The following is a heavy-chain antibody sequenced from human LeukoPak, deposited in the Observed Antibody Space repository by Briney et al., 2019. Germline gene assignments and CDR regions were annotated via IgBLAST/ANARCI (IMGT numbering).Heavy chain of an antibody. CDR2: ISYDGSNK. CDR3: ARERWSTYYDYGMDV. D-gene: IGHD5-24*01. CDR1: GFTFSSYA. V-gene: IGHV3-30-3*01. Sequence: PGGSLRLSCAASGFTFSSYAMHWVRQAPGKGLEWVAVISYDGSNKYYADSVQGRFTISRDNSKNTLYLKMNRLRAEDTAVYYCARERWSTYYDYGMDVWGQGTTVTVSS. J-gene: IGHJ6*02.